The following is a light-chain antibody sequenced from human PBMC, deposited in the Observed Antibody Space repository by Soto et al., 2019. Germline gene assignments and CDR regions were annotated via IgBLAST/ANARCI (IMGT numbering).Light chain of an antibody. V-gene: IGKV2D-30*01. Sequence: DVTVTQSPLSLSVTLGQPASISCRCSQSLVWSDGITYLTWFQQRPGQSPRRLIYKVSNLDSGVXDXXSGSGSGTDFTLRISRVEAEDVGLYYCMQGTHAPYTFGQGTRLEIK. J-gene: IGKJ5*01. CDR2: KVS. CDR1: QSLVWSDGITY. CDR3: MQGTHAPYT.